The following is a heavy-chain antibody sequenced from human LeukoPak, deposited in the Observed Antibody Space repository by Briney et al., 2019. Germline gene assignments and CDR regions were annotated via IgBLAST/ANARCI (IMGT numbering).Heavy chain of an antibody. D-gene: IGHD2-2*01. J-gene: IGHJ5*02. CDR1: GGSIRSYY. Sequence: PSETLSLTCTVSGGSIRSYYWNWIRQSPGKGLEWIGYVYYSGSTNYNPSLKSRVTMSVDTSKNQFSLKLSSVTAADTAVYYCARDVRYCSSTSCYRIDPWGQGTLVTVSS. CDR3: ARDVRYCSSTSCYRIDP. V-gene: IGHV4-59*12. CDR2: VYYSGST.